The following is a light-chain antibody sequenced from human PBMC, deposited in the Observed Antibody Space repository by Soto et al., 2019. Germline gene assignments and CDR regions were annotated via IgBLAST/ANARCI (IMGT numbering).Light chain of an antibody. CDR1: SSDVGGYNY. CDR2: DVS. Sequence: QSALTQPRSVSGSPGQSVTISCTGTSSDVGGYNYVSWYQQHPGKAPKLMIYDVSKRPSGVPDRFSGSKSGNTASLTISGLQAKDEADYYCCSYAGSYTSYVFGTGTKVTVL. V-gene: IGLV2-11*01. J-gene: IGLJ1*01. CDR3: CSYAGSYTSYV.